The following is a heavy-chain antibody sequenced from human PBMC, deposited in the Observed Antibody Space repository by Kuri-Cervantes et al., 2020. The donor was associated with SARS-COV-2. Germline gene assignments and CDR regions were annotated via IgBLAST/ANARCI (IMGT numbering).Heavy chain of an antibody. Sequence: GESLKISCAASGFTFSSYAMSWVCQAPGKGLEWVSAISGSGGSTYYADSVKGRFTISRDNSKNTLYLQMNSLRAEDTAVYYCANLLPTFDYWGQGTLVTVSS. CDR1: GFTFSSYA. CDR2: ISGSGGST. J-gene: IGHJ4*02. D-gene: IGHD1-26*01. CDR3: ANLLPTFDY. V-gene: IGHV3-23*01.